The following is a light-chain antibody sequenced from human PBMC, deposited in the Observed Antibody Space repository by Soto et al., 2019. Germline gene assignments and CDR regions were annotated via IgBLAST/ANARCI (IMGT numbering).Light chain of an antibody. CDR3: QQYNSYSWT. J-gene: IGKJ1*01. CDR2: TAA. Sequence: DIQMTQSPSSLSGSVGDRVTITCRASQTISSWLSWYQQKPGKAPKLLISTAASLESGVPSRFSGSGSGTEFTLTISSLQPDDFATYYCQQYNSYSWTFGQGTKVDIK. V-gene: IGKV1-5*03. CDR1: QTISSW.